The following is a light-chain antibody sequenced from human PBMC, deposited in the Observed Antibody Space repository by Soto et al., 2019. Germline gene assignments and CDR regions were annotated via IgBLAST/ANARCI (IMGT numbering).Light chain of an antibody. V-gene: IGLV1-51*01. CDR2: DNS. Sequence: QSLLTQPPSVSAAPGQTVTISCSGSRSNIGNNYVSWYQQFPGTAPKLLIYDNSKRPSGIPDRFSGSKSGTSATLGITGLQTGDEADYYCGTWDTALSTWVFGGGTKVTVL. J-gene: IGLJ3*02. CDR1: RSNIGNNY. CDR3: GTWDTALSTWV.